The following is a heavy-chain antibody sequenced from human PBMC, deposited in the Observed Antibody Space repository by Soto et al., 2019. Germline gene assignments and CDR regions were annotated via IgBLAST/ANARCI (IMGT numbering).Heavy chain of an antibody. Sequence: EVQLLESGGGLVQPGGSLRLSCAASGFTFSSYGLNWVRQAPGKGLEWVSVISDSGGSTYYADSVKGRFTISRDNSKNTLSLQMSSLRAEDTAVYYCGGISVGSWGQGTLVTVPS. CDR2: ISDSGGST. V-gene: IGHV3-23*01. J-gene: IGHJ5*02. D-gene: IGHD6-19*01. CDR1: GFTFSSYG. CDR3: GGISVGS.